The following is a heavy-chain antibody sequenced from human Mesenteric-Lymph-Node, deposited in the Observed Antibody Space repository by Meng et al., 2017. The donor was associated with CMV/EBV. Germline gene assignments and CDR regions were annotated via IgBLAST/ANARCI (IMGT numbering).Heavy chain of an antibody. D-gene: IGHD1-1*01. Sequence: GGSLRLSCEASGFTYTSYDVYWVRQAPGKGLEWVATIKEDGSEKYYVDSVRGRFTISRDNAKNSLFLQMNSLRAEDTAVYFCTTNGFEYWGQGTLVTVSS. V-gene: IGHV3-7*01. J-gene: IGHJ4*02. CDR1: GFTYTSYD. CDR3: TTNGFEY. CDR2: IKEDGSEK.